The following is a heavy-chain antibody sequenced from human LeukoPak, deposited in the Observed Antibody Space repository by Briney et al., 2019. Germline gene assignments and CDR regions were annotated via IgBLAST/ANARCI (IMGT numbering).Heavy chain of an antibody. J-gene: IGHJ4*02. Sequence: GRSLRLSCAASGFTFDDYAMHWVRQAPGKGLEWVSAISGSGGSTYYADSVKGRFTISRDNSKNTPYLQINSLRAEDTAVYYCARDNSGYDYWGQGTLVTVSS. CDR3: ARDNSGYDY. V-gene: IGHV3-23*01. D-gene: IGHD5-12*01. CDR1: GFTFDDYA. CDR2: ISGSGGST.